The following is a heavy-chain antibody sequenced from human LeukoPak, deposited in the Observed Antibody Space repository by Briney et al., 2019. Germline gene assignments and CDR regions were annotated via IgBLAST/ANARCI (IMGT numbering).Heavy chain of an antibody. Sequence: GGSLRLSCAASGFTFSSYSMNWVRQAPEEGLGWVSYIISSISTIYSADSVKGRFTISRDNAKNSLYLQMNSLRAEDTAVYYCARGEAARPDYYYYYMDVWGKGTTVTVSS. D-gene: IGHD6-6*01. J-gene: IGHJ6*03. CDR3: ARGEAARPDYYYYYMDV. CDR1: GFTFSSYS. V-gene: IGHV3-48*01. CDR2: IISSISTI.